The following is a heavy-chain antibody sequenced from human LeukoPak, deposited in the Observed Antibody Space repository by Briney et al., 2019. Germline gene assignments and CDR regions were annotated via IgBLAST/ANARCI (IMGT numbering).Heavy chain of an antibody. V-gene: IGHV3-30*04. J-gene: IGHJ2*01. CDR2: ISYDGSNK. CDR3: ARGTVTSRTWYFDL. D-gene: IGHD4-17*01. CDR1: GFTFSSYA. Sequence: PGRSLRLSCAASGFTFSSYAMHWVRQAPGKGLEWVAVISYDGSNKFYADSVKGRFTFSRDNSKNTLYLQMDSLRAEETAVYHCARGTVTSRTWYFDLWGRGTLVTVSS.